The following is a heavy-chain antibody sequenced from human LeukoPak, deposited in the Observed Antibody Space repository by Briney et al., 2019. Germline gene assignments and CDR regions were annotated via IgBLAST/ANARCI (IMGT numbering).Heavy chain of an antibody. CDR3: AKDSRFAPFDY. CDR2: ISYDGSNK. V-gene: IGHV3-30*18. D-gene: IGHD3-10*01. J-gene: IGHJ4*02. Sequence: GGSLRLSCAASGFTFSSYGMHWVRQAPGKGLEWVAVISYDGSNKYYADSVKGRFTISRDNSKNTLYLQMNSLRAEDTAVYYCAKDSRFAPFDYWGQGTLVTVSS. CDR1: GFTFSSYG.